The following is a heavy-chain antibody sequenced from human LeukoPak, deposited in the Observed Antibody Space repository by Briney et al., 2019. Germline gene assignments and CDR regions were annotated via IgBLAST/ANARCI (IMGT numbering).Heavy chain of an antibody. CDR1: GFTFGDYA. CDR2: ISWGSANK. Sequence: PGGSLRLSCVASGFTFGDYAMHWVRQSPGKGLEWVSGISWGSANKGYADSVKGRFTISRDNAKNSLYLQMDSLRDEDTALYYCAEDSAATDYYQFMDVWGQGTTVTVSS. CDR3: AEDSAATDYYQFMDV. D-gene: IGHD4-17*01. J-gene: IGHJ6*02. V-gene: IGHV3-9*01.